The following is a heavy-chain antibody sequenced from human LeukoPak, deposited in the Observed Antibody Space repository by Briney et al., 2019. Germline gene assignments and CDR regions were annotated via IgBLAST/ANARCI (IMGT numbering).Heavy chain of an antibody. CDR1: GGSISSSNW. Sequence: SETLSLTCAVSGGSISSSNWWSWVRQPPGKGLEWIGEIYHSGSTNYNPSLKSRVTISVDKSKNQFSLKLSSVTAADTAVYYCARDSVLRYFDWSNWYFDLWGRGTLVTVSS. V-gene: IGHV4-4*02. J-gene: IGHJ2*01. D-gene: IGHD3-9*01. CDR2: IYHSGST. CDR3: ARDSVLRYFDWSNWYFDL.